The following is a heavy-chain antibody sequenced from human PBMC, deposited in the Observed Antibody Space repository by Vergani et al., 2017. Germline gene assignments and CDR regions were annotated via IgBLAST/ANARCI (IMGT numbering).Heavy chain of an antibody. CDR1: GDSVSSNSAA. CDR3: ARVEGNSGSSPGAFDI. J-gene: IGHJ3*02. V-gene: IGHV6-1*01. D-gene: IGHD1-26*01. CDR2: TYYRSKWYN. Sequence: QVQLQQSGPGLVKPSQTLSLTCAISGDSVSSNSAAWNWIWQSPSRGLEWLGRTYYRSKWYNDYAVSVKSRITINPDTSKNQFSLQLNSVTPEDTAVYYCARVEGNSGSSPGAFDIWGQGTMVTVSS.